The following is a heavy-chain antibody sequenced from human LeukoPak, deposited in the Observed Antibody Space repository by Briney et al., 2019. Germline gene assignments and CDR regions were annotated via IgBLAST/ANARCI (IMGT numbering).Heavy chain of an antibody. CDR3: ARGNPGIAVAGYDY. J-gene: IGHJ4*02. D-gene: IGHD6-19*01. Sequence: GGSLRLSCLASGFTFRDFYMSWIRQAPGKGLEWVSYISGSGSAIFYADSVKGRFTISRDNAKNLLYLQMNSLRTEDTALYYCARGNPGIAVAGYDYWGPGTLVTVSS. CDR2: ISGSGSAI. V-gene: IGHV3-11*01. CDR1: GFTFRDFY.